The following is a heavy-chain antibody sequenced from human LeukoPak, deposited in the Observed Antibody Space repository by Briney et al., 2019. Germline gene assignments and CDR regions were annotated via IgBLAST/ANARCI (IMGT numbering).Heavy chain of an antibody. CDR1: GYTFTSYD. CDR2: MNPNSGNT. V-gene: IGHV1-8*01. Sequence: VASVKVSCKASGYTFTSYDINWVRQATGQGLEWMGWMNPNSGNTGYAQKFQGRVTMTRNTSISTAYMELSSLRSEDTAVYYCAREGTYYDSSGYHTLLDYWGQGTLVTVSS. J-gene: IGHJ4*02. D-gene: IGHD3-22*01. CDR3: AREGTYYDSSGYHTLLDY.